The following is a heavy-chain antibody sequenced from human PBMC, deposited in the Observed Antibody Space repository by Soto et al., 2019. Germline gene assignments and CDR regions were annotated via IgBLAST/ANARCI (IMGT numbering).Heavy chain of an antibody. J-gene: IGHJ4*02. V-gene: IGHV1-46*03. CDR2: INPSGGST. CDR3: ARVTTVTHDFDY. D-gene: IGHD4-4*01. CDR1: GYTFTSYY. Sequence: VASVKVSCKAPGYTFTSYYMHWVRQAPGQGLEWMGIINPSGGSTSYAQKFQGRVTMTRDTSTSTVYMELSSLRSEDTAVYYCARVTTVTHDFDYRGQGIWVTVSS.